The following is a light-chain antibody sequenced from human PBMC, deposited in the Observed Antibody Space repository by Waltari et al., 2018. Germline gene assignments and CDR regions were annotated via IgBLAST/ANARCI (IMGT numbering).Light chain of an antibody. J-gene: IGKJ1*01. CDR2: KAS. CDR3: QQYNTNPWT. CDR1: QGISSY. V-gene: IGKV1-16*01. Sequence: DIQMTQSPSSLSASVGDRVTITCRASQGISSYLAWYQQKPGKAPNLLIYKASTLQTGVPSRFSGTGSGTDFTLTITSLRPEDFATYYGQQYNTNPWTFGQGTKVEI.